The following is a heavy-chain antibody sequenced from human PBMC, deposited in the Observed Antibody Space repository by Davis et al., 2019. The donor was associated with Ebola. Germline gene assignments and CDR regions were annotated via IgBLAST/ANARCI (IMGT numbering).Heavy chain of an antibody. CDR3: ARDGSDSYYYYYYMDV. V-gene: IGHV1-2*02. CDR1: GYTFTAYF. CDR2: INPNSGGA. J-gene: IGHJ6*03. Sequence: AASVKVSCKASGYTFTAYFMHWVRQAPGQGLEWMGWINPNSGGANYAQKFQGRVTMTRDTSISTAYMELRSLRSDDTAVYYCARDGSDSYYYYYYMDVWGKGTTVTVSS. D-gene: IGHD3-10*01.